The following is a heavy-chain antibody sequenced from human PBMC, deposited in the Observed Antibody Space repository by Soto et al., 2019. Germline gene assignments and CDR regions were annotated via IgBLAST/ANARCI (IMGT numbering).Heavy chain of an antibody. J-gene: IGHJ4*02. CDR3: AKVFYYYDSSGYYYFDY. V-gene: IGHV3-23*01. CDR2: ISGSGGST. Sequence: EVQLLESGGGLVQPGGSLRLSCAASGFTFSGHAMSWVRQAPGKGLEWVSGISGSGGSTYYADSVKGRFTISRDNSKNTLYLQMSSLRAEDTAVYYCAKVFYYYDSSGYYYFDYWGQGTLVTVSS. CDR1: GFTFSGHA. D-gene: IGHD3-22*01.